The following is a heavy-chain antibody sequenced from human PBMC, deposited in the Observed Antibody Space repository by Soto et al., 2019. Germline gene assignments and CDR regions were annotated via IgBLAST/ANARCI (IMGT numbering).Heavy chain of an antibody. D-gene: IGHD5-18*01. Sequence: PGESLKISCKGSGYSFTSYWIGWVRQMPGKGLEWMGIIYPGDSDTRYSPSFQGQVTISADKSISTAYLQWSSLKASDTAMYYCGRYSSGTVYYYYGMDVWGQGTTVTVSS. CDR3: GRYSSGTVYYYYGMDV. J-gene: IGHJ6*02. CDR2: IYPGDSDT. CDR1: GYSFTSYW. V-gene: IGHV5-51*01.